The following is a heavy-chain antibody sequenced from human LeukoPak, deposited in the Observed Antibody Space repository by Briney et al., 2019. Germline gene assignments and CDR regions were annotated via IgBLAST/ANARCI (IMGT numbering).Heavy chain of an antibody. CDR2: INPSGGST. J-gene: IGHJ5*02. D-gene: IGHD3-3*01. Sequence: ASVKVSCKASGYTFTSYAMHWVRQAPGQGLEWMGIINPSGGSTSYAQKFQGRVTMTRDMSTSTVYMELSSLRSEDTAVYYCAWSDFWSGYYSSWFDPWGQGTLVTVSS. V-gene: IGHV1-46*01. CDR3: AWSDFWSGYYSSWFDP. CDR1: GYTFTSYA.